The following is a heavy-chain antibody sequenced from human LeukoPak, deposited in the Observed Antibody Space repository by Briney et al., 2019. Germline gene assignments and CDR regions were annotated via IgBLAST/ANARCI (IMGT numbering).Heavy chain of an antibody. CDR3: ATCGGTSCYGANWFDP. CDR2: IIPIFGTA. Sequence: GASVKVSFKASGGTFSSYAISWVRQAPGQGLEWMGRIIPIFGTANYAQKFQGRVTITTDESTSTAYMELSSLRSEDTAVYYCATCGGTSCYGANWFDPWGQGTLVTVSS. D-gene: IGHD2-2*01. CDR1: GGTFSSYA. J-gene: IGHJ5*02. V-gene: IGHV1-69*05.